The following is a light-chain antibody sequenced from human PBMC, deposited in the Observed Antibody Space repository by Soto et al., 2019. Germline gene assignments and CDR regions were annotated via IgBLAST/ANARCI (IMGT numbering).Light chain of an antibody. CDR1: SSNIGNNY. J-gene: IGLJ1*01. CDR3: SSYTSSSTKV. Sequence: QSVLTQPPSVSAAPGQKVTISCSGSSSNIGNNYVSWYQQLPGTAPKLLIYDNNKRPSGIPDRFSGSKSGTSATLGITGLQTGDEADYYCSSYTSSSTKVFGNGTKVTVL. V-gene: IGLV1-51*01. CDR2: DNN.